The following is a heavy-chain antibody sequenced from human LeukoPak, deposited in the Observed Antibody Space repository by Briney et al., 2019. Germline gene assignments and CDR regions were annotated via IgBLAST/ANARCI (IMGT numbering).Heavy chain of an antibody. CDR2: IYYSGST. CDR1: GGSISSSSYY. J-gene: IGHJ5*02. D-gene: IGHD3-22*01. CDR3: ARLFEANTMIVVAKSEP. Sequence: SETLSLTCTVSGGSISSSSYYWGWIRQPPGKGLEWIGSIYYSGSTYYNPSLKSRVTISVDTSKNQFSLKLSSVTAADTAVYYCARLFEANTMIVVAKSEPWGQGTLVTVSS. V-gene: IGHV4-39*01.